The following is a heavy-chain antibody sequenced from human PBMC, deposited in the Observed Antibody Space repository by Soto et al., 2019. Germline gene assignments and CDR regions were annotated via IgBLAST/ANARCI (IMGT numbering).Heavy chain of an antibody. CDR1: GGTFSSYA. V-gene: IGHV1-69*01. CDR3: ERGNGDTAMVSPFFSMDV. CDR2: IIPILGTA. D-gene: IGHD5-18*01. Sequence: QVQLVQSGAEVKKPGSSVKVSCKASGGTFSSYAISWVRQAPGQGLEWMGGIIPILGTANYAQKFQGRVTITADESTSTAYRELSSVRSEDTAVYYWERGNGDTAMVSPFFSMDVWGQGTTVTVSS. J-gene: IGHJ6*02.